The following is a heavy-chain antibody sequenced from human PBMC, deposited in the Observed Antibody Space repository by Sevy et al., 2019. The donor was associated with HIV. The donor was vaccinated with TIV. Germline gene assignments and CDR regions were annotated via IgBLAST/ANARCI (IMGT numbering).Heavy chain of an antibody. CDR3: ARGYSNLRGYSYGTYYFDY. J-gene: IGHJ4*02. CDR2: IKQDGSEK. Sequence: GGSLRLSCAASGFTFSSYWMSWVRQAPGKGLEWVANIKQDGSEKYYVDSVKGGFTISRDNANNSLYLQMNSLRAEDTAVYYCARGYSNLRGYSYGTYYFDYWGQGTLVTVSS. D-gene: IGHD5-18*01. V-gene: IGHV3-7*04. CDR1: GFTFSSYW.